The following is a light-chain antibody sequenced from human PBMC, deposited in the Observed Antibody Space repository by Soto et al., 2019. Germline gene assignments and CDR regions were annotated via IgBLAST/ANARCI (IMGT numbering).Light chain of an antibody. V-gene: IGKV4-1*01. CDR1: QSVLYSSNNKNY. CDR2: WAS. J-gene: IGKJ3*01. Sequence: DIVMTQSPDSLAVSLGERATINCKSSQSVLYSSNNKNYLAWYQQKPGQPPKLLIYWASTRESGVHARFSGSGSGTDFTLTISSLQAEDVAVYYCQQYYSTPLTFGPGTKVDI. CDR3: QQYYSTPLT.